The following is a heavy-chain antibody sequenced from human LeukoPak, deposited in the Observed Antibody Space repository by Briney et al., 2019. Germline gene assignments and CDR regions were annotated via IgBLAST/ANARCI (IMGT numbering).Heavy chain of an antibody. D-gene: IGHD3-22*01. CDR3: AKELDYYDSSEAFDI. CDR1: GFTFDDYA. Sequence: GRSLRLSCAASGFTFDDYAMHWVRQAPGKGLGWVSGISWNSGSIGYADSVKGRFTISRDNAKNSLYLQMNSLRAEDTALYYCAKELDYYDSSEAFDIWGQGTMVTVSS. J-gene: IGHJ3*02. V-gene: IGHV3-9*01. CDR2: ISWNSGSI.